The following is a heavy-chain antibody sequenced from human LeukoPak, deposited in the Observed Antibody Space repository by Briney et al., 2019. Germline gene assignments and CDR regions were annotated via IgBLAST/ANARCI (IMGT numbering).Heavy chain of an antibody. CDR1: GFTFSSYS. V-gene: IGHV3-21*01. Sequence: PGGSLGLSCAASGFTFSSYSMNWVRQAPGKGLEWVSSISSSSSYIYYAGSVKGRFTISRDNAKNSLYLQMNSLRAEDTAVYYCARFFGDYNNWFDPWGQGTLVTVSS. D-gene: IGHD4-17*01. CDR3: ARFFGDYNNWFDP. J-gene: IGHJ5*02. CDR2: ISSSSSYI.